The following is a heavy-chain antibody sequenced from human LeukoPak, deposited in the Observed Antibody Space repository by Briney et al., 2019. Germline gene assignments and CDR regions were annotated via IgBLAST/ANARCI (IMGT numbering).Heavy chain of an antibody. CDR2: INSDGSST. V-gene: IGHV3-74*01. CDR3: AKDDAWLRYLY. Sequence: PGGSLRLSCAASGFTFSSYWMHWVRQAPGKGLVWVSRINSDGSSTSYADSVKGRFTISRDNAKNTLYLQMNSLRAEDTAVYYCAKDDAWLRYLYWGQGTLVTVSS. J-gene: IGHJ4*02. D-gene: IGHD3-9*01. CDR1: GFTFSSYW.